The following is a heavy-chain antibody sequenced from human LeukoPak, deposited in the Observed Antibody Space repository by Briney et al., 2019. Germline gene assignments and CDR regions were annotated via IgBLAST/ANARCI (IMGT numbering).Heavy chain of an antibody. J-gene: IGHJ6*02. CDR2: IYSGGWT. CDR3: ARDETHYYDSSGYTYYYGMDV. CDR1: GFTVSSNY. D-gene: IGHD3-22*01. Sequence: GGSLRLSCAASGFTVSSNYMNWVRQAPGKGLEWVSVIYSGGWTNYADSVKGRFTISRDNSKNTLYLQMNSLRAEDTAVYYCARDETHYYDSSGYTYYYGMDVWGQGTTVTVSS. V-gene: IGHV3-66*01.